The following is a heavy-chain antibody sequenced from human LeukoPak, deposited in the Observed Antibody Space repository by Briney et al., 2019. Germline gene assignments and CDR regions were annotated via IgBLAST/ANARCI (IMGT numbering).Heavy chain of an antibody. CDR1: GGTFSSYA. CDR3: ARVLTGSHAFDI. CDR2: IIPIFGTA. Sequence: SVKVSCKASGGTFSSYAISWVRQAPGQGLEWMGGIIPIFGTANYAQKFQGRVTITTDESTSTAYMELSSLRSEDTAVYYCARVLTGSHAFDIWGQGTMVTVSS. J-gene: IGHJ3*02. V-gene: IGHV1-69*05. D-gene: IGHD3-9*01.